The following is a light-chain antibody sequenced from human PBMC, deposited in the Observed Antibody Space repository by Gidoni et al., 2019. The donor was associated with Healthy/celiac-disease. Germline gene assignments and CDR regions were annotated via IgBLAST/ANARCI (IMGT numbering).Light chain of an antibody. CDR1: QGISSW. CDR2: KAS. Sequence: DIQRTQAPSTLSASVGDSVTIPCRASQGISSWLARYQQKPGQAPKLLIYKASSLDSGVPSRFSGSGSGTEFTLTISSLQPDDFATYYCQQYNSSSVTFGQGTKVEIK. J-gene: IGKJ1*01. V-gene: IGKV1-5*03. CDR3: QQYNSSSVT.